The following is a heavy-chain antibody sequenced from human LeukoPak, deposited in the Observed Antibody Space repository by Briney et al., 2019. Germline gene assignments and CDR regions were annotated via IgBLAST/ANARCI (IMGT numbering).Heavy chain of an antibody. J-gene: IGHJ4*02. V-gene: IGHV4-4*07. D-gene: IGHD1-26*01. CDR2: IYSSGNT. CDR1: GGSISSYY. CDR3: SRESGAFCPFGY. Sequence: SETLSLTCTVSGGSISSYYWSWIRQPAGKALEWIGRIYSSGNTNYNPSLESRVTMSVDTSKNQFSLKLTSVTAADTAIYYCSRESGAFCPFGYWGQGTLVIVPS.